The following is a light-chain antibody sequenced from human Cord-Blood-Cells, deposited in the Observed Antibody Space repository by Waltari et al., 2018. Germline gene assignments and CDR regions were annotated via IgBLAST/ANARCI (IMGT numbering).Light chain of an antibody. Sequence: QSALTQPRSVSGSPGQSVTISCTGTSRDVGGYNYVSWYQQHPGKAPKLMIHDVSKRPSGVPDRFSGSKSGNTASLTISGLQAEDEADYYCCSYAGSYTYVFGTGTKVTVL. V-gene: IGLV2-11*01. CDR3: CSYAGSYTYV. CDR2: DVS. J-gene: IGLJ1*01. CDR1: SRDVGGYNY.